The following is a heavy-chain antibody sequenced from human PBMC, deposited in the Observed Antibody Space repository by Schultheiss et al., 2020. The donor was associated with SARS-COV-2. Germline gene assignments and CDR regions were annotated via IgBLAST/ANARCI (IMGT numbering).Heavy chain of an antibody. Sequence: SETLSLTCAVSGGSIYNYYWSWIRQPPGKGLEWIGYISYSGSTNYNPSLKSRVTVSVDTSKNQFSLKLSSVTAADTAVYYCACYSSSWYNYWGQGTLVTVSS. CDR3: ACYSSSWYNY. D-gene: IGHD6-13*01. J-gene: IGHJ4*02. CDR1: GGSIYNYY. CDR2: ISYSGST. V-gene: IGHV4-59*01.